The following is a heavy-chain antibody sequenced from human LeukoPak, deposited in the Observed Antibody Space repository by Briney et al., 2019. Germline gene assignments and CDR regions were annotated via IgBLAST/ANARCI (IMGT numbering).Heavy chain of an antibody. V-gene: IGHV1-18*01. CDR2: ISAYNGNT. Sequence: GASVKVSCKASGYTFTSYGISWVRQAPGQGLEWMGWISAYNGNTNYAQKLQGRVTMTTDTSTSTAYMELRSLRSDDTAVYYCASGYSGIAAAGTTLDYWGQGTLVTVSS. CDR3: ASGYSGIAAAGTTLDY. CDR1: GYTFTSYG. D-gene: IGHD6-13*01. J-gene: IGHJ4*02.